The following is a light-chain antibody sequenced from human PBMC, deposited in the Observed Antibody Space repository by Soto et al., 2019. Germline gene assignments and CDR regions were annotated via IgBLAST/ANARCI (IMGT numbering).Light chain of an antibody. V-gene: IGKV3D-7*01. CDR1: QSVSSSY. Sequence: PGERVTLSCRASQSVSSSYLTWYQQKPGQVPRLLIYGASTRATSIPARFSGSGSGTDFTLTISSLQPEDFAVYYCQQDYTRFTFGPGTKVDIK. CDR2: GAS. CDR3: QQDYTRFT. J-gene: IGKJ3*01.